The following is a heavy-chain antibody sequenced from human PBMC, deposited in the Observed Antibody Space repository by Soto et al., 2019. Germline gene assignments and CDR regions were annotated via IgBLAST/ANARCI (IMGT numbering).Heavy chain of an antibody. CDR3: ARRALYLRLRAGGGMDV. V-gene: IGHV5-51*01. D-gene: IGHD4-17*01. CDR2: IYPGDSDT. J-gene: IGHJ6*02. CDR1: GYSFTSYW. Sequence: GESLKISCKGSGYSFTSYWIGWARQMPGKGLEWMGIIYPGDSDTRYSPSFQGQVTISADKSINTAYLQWSSLKASDTAMYYCARRALYLRLRAGGGMDVWGQGTTVTVSS.